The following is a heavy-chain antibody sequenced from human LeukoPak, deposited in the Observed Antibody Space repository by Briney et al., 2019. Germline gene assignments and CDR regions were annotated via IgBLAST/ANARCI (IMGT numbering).Heavy chain of an antibody. CDR2: ISSNGGST. CDR3: VKEAPTYYYDSSGFSDGMDV. Sequence: GGSLRLSCSASGFTFSSYAMHWVRQAPGKGLEYVSAISSNGGSTYYADSVKGRFTISRDNSKNTLYLQMSSLRAEDTAVYYCVKEAPTYYYDSSGFSDGMDVWGQGTTGTVSS. D-gene: IGHD3-22*01. CDR1: GFTFSSYA. V-gene: IGHV3-64D*09. J-gene: IGHJ6*02.